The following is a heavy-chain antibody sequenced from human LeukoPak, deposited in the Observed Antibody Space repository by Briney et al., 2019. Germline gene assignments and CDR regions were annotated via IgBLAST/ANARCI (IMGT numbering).Heavy chain of an antibody. CDR3: ARGYCSSTSCWYSDY. V-gene: IGHV3-33*01. Sequence: GGSLRLSCATSGFTFRTYGMHWVRQAPGKGLEWVAFIWGDGSNQYYADSVRGRFTISRDNSKNSLYLEMNSLRAEDTAVYYCARGYCSSTSCWYSDYWGQGTLVTVSS. D-gene: IGHD2-2*01. CDR2: IWGDGSNQ. CDR1: GFTFRTYG. J-gene: IGHJ4*02.